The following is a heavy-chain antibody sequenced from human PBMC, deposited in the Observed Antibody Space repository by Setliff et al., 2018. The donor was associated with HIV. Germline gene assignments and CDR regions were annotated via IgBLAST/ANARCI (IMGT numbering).Heavy chain of an antibody. Sequence: PSETLSLTCTVSGAPLSSYYLNWIRQPPGKGLEWIGYIFYSGTTNYNPSLKSRVTMSVDASKNQFSLILSSVTAADTAVYYCARRTGYAFDIWGQGTMVTVSS. CDR2: IFYSGTT. J-gene: IGHJ3*02. CDR1: GAPLSSYY. CDR3: ARRTGYAFDI. V-gene: IGHV4-59*12.